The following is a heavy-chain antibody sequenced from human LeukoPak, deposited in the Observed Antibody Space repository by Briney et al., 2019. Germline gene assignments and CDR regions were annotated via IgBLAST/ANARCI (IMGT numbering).Heavy chain of an antibody. CDR2: IIPIFGTA. J-gene: IGHJ3*02. Sequence: SVKVSCKASGGTFSSYAISWVRQAPGQGVEWMGGIIPIFGTANYAQKFQGRVTITADESTSTAYMELSSLRSDDTAVYYCARPKANILYPTDAFDIWGQGTMVTVSS. D-gene: IGHD2-8*01. CDR1: GGTFSSYA. V-gene: IGHV1-69*01. CDR3: ARPKANILYPTDAFDI.